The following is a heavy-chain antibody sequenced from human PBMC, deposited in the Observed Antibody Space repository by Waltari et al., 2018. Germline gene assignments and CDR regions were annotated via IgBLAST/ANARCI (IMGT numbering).Heavy chain of an antibody. V-gene: IGHV1-69*01. CDR3: ARQNSVLELPPGGWFDP. J-gene: IGHJ5*02. CDR1: GGTFSSYA. D-gene: IGHD1-7*01. Sequence: QVQLVQSGAEVKKPGSSVKVSCKASGGTFSSYAISWVRPAPGQGREWMGGRIPSCGTANYAQKFQGRVTITADESTSTAYMELSSLRSEDTAVYYCARQNSVLELPPGGWFDPWGQGTLVTVSS. CDR2: RIPSCGTA.